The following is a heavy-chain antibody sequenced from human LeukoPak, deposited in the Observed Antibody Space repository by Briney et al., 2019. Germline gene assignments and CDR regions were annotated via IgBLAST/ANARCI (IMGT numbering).Heavy chain of an antibody. V-gene: IGHV3-30*18. CDR2: ISYDGSNK. J-gene: IGHJ4*02. D-gene: IGHD6-13*01. CDR3: AKTYEGIAAAGTGFIDY. Sequence: HAGGSLRLSCAASGFTFSSYGMQWVRQAPGKGLEWVAVISYDGSNKYYADSVKGRFTISRDNSKNTLYLQMNSLRAEDTAVYYCAKTYEGIAAAGTGFIDYWGQGTLVTVSS. CDR1: GFTFSSYG.